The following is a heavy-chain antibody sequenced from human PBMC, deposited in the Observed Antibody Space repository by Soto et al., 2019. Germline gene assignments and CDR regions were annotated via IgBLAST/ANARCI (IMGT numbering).Heavy chain of an antibody. CDR1: GGSFSGYY. V-gene: IGHV4-34*01. D-gene: IGHD3-16*02. Sequence: SETLSLTCAVYGGSFSGYYWSWIRQPPGKGLEWIGEINHSGSTNYNPSLKSRVTISVDTSKNQFSLKLSSVTAADTAVYYCARGAAVGYTYYYGMDVWGQGTTVTVSS. CDR3: ARGAAVGYTYYYGMDV. J-gene: IGHJ6*02. CDR2: INHSGST.